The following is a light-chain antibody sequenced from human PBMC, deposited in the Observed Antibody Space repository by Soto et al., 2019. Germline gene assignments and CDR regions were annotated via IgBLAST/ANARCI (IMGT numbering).Light chain of an antibody. Sequence: QSVLTQPPSASGSPGQSVTISCTGTSSDVGGYNYVSWYQQHPGKAPKLMIYEVSKRPSGVPDRFSGSKSGNTASLTVSGLHAEDEADYYCSSYAGSNKVVFGGGTKVTVL. CDR2: EVS. CDR1: SSDVGGYNY. J-gene: IGLJ2*01. V-gene: IGLV2-8*01. CDR3: SSYAGSNKVV.